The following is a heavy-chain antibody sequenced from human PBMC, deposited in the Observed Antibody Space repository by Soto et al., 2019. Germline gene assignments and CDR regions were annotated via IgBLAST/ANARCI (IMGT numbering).Heavy chain of an antibody. D-gene: IGHD2-15*01. CDR1: GYSVSSSDYY. V-gene: IGHV4-39*01. J-gene: IGHJ6*02. CDR3: APLSVSLSGPYGIHV. Sequence: QLHLQESGPGLVKPSETLSLTCSVSGYSVSSSDYYWAWIRQPPGKGLEWIGSMFYSGLTYYNPSLKSRVTLSVDTSNNQFSVRLNSVTAADTAVYYCAPLSVSLSGPYGIHVWGQGTTVTVSS. CDR2: MFYSGLT.